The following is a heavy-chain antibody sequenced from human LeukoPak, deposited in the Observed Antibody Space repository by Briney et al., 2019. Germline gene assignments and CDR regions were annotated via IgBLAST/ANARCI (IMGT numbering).Heavy chain of an antibody. CDR3: SSYASYDSSGLDAFDI. D-gene: IGHD3-22*01. J-gene: IGHJ3*02. V-gene: IGHV3-30*03. CDR2: ISYDGSNK. CDR1: GFTFSSYG. Sequence: GGSLRLSCAASGFTFSSYGMHWVRQAPGKGLEWVAVISYDGSNKCYADSVKGRFTISRDNSKNTLYLQMNSLRAEDTAVYYCSSYASYDSSGLDAFDIWGQGTMVTVSS.